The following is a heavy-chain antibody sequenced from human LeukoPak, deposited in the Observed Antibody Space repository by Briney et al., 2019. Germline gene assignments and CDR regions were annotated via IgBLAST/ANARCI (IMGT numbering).Heavy chain of an antibody. Sequence: PGGSLRLSCAASGFPLSNHWMTWVRQAPGKGLEWVAVICYDGSNKYYADSVKGRFTISRDNSKNTLYLQMNSLRAEDRAVYYCARDHSMAVWGNGTSVTVSS. CDR2: ICYDGSNK. J-gene: IGHJ6*01. V-gene: IGHV3-33*08. CDR1: GFPLSNHW. CDR3: ARDHSMAV. D-gene: IGHD5-18*01.